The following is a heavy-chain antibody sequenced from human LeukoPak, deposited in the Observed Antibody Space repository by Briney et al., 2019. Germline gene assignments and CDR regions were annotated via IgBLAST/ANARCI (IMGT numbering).Heavy chain of an antibody. J-gene: IGHJ4*02. V-gene: IGHV3-33*01. CDR1: GFTFSSYG. CDR3: AREYRGRSSEQFDY. D-gene: IGHD6-6*01. Sequence: SGGSLRLSCAASGFTFSSYGMHWVRQAPGKGLEWVAVIWYDGSNKYYADSVKGRFTISRDNSKNTLYLQMNSLRAEDTAVYYCAREYRGRSSEQFDYWGQGTLVTVSS. CDR2: IWYDGSNK.